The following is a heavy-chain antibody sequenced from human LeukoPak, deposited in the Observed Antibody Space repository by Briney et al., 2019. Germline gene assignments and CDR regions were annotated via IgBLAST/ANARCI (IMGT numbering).Heavy chain of an antibody. Sequence: GGSLRLSCAASGFIFSKYAIHWVRQAPGKGLEWVAVISYDGNNKEYADSVKGRFTISRDNSKNTLFLLMNSLIVEDTAVYYCAGEPPGGTTAADSWGQETLVTVSS. J-gene: IGHJ4*02. CDR3: AGEPPGGTTAADS. CDR2: ISYDGNNK. V-gene: IGHV3-30-3*01. D-gene: IGHD1/OR15-1a*01. CDR1: GFIFSKYA.